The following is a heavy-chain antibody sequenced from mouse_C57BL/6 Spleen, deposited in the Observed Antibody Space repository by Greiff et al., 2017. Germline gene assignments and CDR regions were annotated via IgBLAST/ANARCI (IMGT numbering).Heavy chain of an antibody. CDR3: ARRGATAADY. CDR1: GYTFTSYD. V-gene: IGHV1-85*01. J-gene: IGHJ2*01. Sequence: VQGVESGPELVKPGASVKLSCKASGYTFTSYDINWVKQRPGQGLEWIGWIYPRDGSTKYNEKFKGKATLTVDTSSSTAYMELHSLTSEDSAVYFCARRGATAADYWGQGTTLTVSS. D-gene: IGHD4-1*02. CDR2: IYPRDGST.